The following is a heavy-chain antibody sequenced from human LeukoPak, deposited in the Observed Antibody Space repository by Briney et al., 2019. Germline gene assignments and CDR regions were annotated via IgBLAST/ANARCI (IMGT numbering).Heavy chain of an antibody. V-gene: IGHV3-33*01. D-gene: IGHD3-16*02. J-gene: IGHJ4*02. Sequence: GRSLRLSCAASGFTFSSYGMHWVRQAPGKGLEWVALIWYDGSSKHYADSVRGRFTISRDNSKNTLYLQMNSLRGEDTAVYYCARDFELSHWGQGTLVTVSS. CDR3: ARDFELSH. CDR2: IWYDGSSK. CDR1: GFTFSSYG.